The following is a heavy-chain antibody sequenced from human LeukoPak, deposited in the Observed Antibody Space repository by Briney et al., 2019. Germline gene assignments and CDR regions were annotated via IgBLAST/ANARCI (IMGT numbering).Heavy chain of an antibody. CDR1: GFTFSSYG. Sequence: GGSLRLSCAASGFTFSSYGMHWVRQAPGKGLEWVAFIRYDGSNKYYADSVKGRFTISRDNSKSTVYLQMNSLRVEDAAVYYCSKDLTSDFGGDLDPWGQGTLVTVSS. D-gene: IGHD3-10*01. CDR2: IRYDGSNK. J-gene: IGHJ5*02. V-gene: IGHV3-30*02. CDR3: SKDLTSDFGGDLDP.